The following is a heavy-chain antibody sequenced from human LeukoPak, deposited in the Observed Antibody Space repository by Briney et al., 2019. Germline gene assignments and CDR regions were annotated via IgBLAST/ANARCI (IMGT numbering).Heavy chain of an antibody. Sequence: GGSLRLSCAASGFTVSSNYMSWVRQAPGKGLEWVSVIYSGGSTYYADSVKGRFTISRDNSKNTLYLQMNSLRAEDTAVYYCARGEVGATVFDYWGQGTLVTVSS. D-gene: IGHD1-26*01. CDR2: IYSGGST. J-gene: IGHJ4*02. V-gene: IGHV3-66*01. CDR3: ARGEVGATVFDY. CDR1: GFTVSSNY.